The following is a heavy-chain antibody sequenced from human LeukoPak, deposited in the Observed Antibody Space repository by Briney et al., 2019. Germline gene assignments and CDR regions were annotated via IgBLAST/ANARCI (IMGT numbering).Heavy chain of an antibody. D-gene: IGHD6-13*01. V-gene: IGHV1-69*13. CDR1: GGTFSSYA. Sequence: SVKVSCKASGGTFSSYAISWVRQAPGQGLEWMGGVIPSLGTANYAHKFQGRVTITADESTSTAYMELSGLGSEDTAVYYCARDGGYSSSSSASFDYWGQGTLVTVSS. J-gene: IGHJ4*02. CDR2: VIPSLGTA. CDR3: ARDGGYSSSSSASFDY.